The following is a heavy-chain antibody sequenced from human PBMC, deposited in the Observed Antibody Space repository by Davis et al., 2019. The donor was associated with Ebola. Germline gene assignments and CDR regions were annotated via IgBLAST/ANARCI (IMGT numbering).Heavy chain of an antibody. CDR1: GITFRNNW. Sequence: GESLKISCAASGITFRNNWMQWVRQAPGKGLVWVSRISPDGGRTGYADSVKGRFTISRDNAKNTVYLQMNSLKAEDTAVYYCTRDFDRVREWGQGTLVTVSS. J-gene: IGHJ4*02. CDR2: ISPDGGRT. V-gene: IGHV3-74*01. CDR3: TRDFDRVRE. D-gene: IGHD3-22*01.